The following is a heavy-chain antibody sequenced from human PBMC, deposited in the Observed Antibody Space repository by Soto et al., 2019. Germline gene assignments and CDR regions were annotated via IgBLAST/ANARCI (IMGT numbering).Heavy chain of an antibody. CDR2: ISAYNGNT. D-gene: IGHD1-26*01. J-gene: IGHJ4*02. Sequence: GASVKVSCKASGYTFTSYGISWVRQAPGQGLEWMGWISAYNGNTNYAQKLQGRVTMTTDTSTSTAYMELRSLRSDDTAVYYCARDDSGFSGSDYIDYFNYWGQGALVTVSS. CDR3: ARDDSGFSGSDYIDYFNY. V-gene: IGHV1-18*01. CDR1: GYTFTSYG.